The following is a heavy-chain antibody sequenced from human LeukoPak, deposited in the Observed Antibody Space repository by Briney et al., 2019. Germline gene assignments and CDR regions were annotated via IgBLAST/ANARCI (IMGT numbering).Heavy chain of an antibody. D-gene: IGHD3-22*01. CDR3: ALYYYDSSGYLSIDY. Sequence: GGSLRLSCAASGFTFSSYWMSWVRQAPGKGLEWVSAISGSGGSTYYADSVKGRFTISRDNSKNTLYLQMNSLRAEDTAVYYCALYYYDSSGYLSIDYWGQGTLVTVSS. CDR2: ISGSGGST. V-gene: IGHV3-23*01. CDR1: GFTFSSYW. J-gene: IGHJ4*02.